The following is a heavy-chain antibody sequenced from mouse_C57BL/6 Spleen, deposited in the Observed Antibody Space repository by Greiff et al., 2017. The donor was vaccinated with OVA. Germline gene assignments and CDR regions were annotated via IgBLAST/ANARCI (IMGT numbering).Heavy chain of an antibody. CDR2: ISDGGSYT. CDR1: GFTFSSYA. D-gene: IGHD2-14*01. V-gene: IGHV5-4*01. CDR3: ARDRYYGYFDV. Sequence: EVMLVKSGGGLVKPGGSLKLSCAASGFTFSSYAMSWVRQTPEKRLEWVATISDGGSYTYYPDNVKGRFTISRDNAKNNLYLQMSHLKSEDTAMDYCARDRYYGYFDVWGTGTTVTVSS. J-gene: IGHJ1*03.